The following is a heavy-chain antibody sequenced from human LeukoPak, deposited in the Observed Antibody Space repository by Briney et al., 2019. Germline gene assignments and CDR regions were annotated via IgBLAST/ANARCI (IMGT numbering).Heavy chain of an antibody. Sequence: PGGSLRLSCAASGFIFDDYAMHWVRQAPGKGLEWVSGISWNSGSVAYADSVKGRFTISRDNAKNSLYLQMNSLRAEDTAFYYCARSRTAFFSCGHLLDSWGQGTLVTVSS. J-gene: IGHJ4*02. CDR3: ARSRTAFFSCGHLLDS. D-gene: IGHD5-18*01. CDR1: GFIFDDYA. V-gene: IGHV3-9*01. CDR2: ISWNSGSV.